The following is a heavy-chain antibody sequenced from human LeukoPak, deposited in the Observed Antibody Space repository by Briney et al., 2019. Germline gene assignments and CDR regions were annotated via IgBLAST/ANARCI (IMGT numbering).Heavy chain of an antibody. J-gene: IGHJ4*02. V-gene: IGHV4-34*01. CDR1: GGSFSGYY. D-gene: IGHD2-21*02. CDR2: INHSGGT. Sequence: SETLSLTCAVYGGSFSGYYWSWIRQPPGKGLEWIGEINHSGGTNYNPSLKSRVTISVDTSKNQFSLKLSSVTAADTAVYYCARGGERGGDLSYYFDYWGQGTLVTVSS. CDR3: ARGGERGGDLSYYFDY.